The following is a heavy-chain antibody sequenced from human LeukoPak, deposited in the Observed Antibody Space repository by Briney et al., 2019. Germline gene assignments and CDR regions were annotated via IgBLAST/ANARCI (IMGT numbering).Heavy chain of an antibody. CDR3: AKPARTDAFDI. D-gene: IGHD1-14*01. J-gene: IGHJ3*02. CDR2: LSGTSGTT. Sequence: SGGSLRLSCAASGFTFSKYAMSWVRQAPGKGLEWVSGLSGTSGTTYYADSVKGRFTISRDTSKNTLFLQMNSLRAEDTAVYYCAKPARTDAFDIWGRGTMVTVSS. V-gene: IGHV3-23*01. CDR1: GFTFSKYA.